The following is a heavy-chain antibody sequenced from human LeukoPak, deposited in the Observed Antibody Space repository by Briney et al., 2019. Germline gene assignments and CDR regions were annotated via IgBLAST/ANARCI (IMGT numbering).Heavy chain of an antibody. CDR3: ATVTSAWSLDL. J-gene: IGHJ5*02. CDR2: INQDGSER. V-gene: IGHV3-7*01. Sequence: GGSLRLSCAASGFTFSSYWMTWVRQAPGKGLEWVANINQDGSERYYVDSVKGRFTISRDDSKNTLYLQMNSLRAEDTAVYYCATVTSAWSLDLWGQGTLVTVSS. CDR1: GFTFSSYW. D-gene: IGHD6-19*01.